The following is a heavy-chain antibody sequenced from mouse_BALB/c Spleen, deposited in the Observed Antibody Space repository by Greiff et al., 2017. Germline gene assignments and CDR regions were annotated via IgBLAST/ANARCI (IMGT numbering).Heavy chain of an antibody. V-gene: IGHV5-9-4*01. CDR1: GFTFSSYA. Sequence: EVQRVESGGGLVKPGGSLKLSCAASGFTFSSYAMSWVRQSPEKRLEWVAEISSGGSYTYYPDTVTGRFTISRDNAKNTLYLEMSSLRSEDTAMYYCARVIYDGGSGYAMDYWGQGTSVTVSS. J-gene: IGHJ4*01. CDR3: ARVIYDGGSGYAMDY. CDR2: ISSGGSYT. D-gene: IGHD2-3*01.